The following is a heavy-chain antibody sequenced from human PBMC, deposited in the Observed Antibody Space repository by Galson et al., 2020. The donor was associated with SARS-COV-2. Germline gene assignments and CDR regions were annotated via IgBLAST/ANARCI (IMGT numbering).Heavy chain of an antibody. CDR1: GGTLSSYA. CDR2: IIPIFGTP. CDR3: VRDLNPSGVDPVRDY. D-gene: IGHD3-10*02. J-gene: IGHJ4*02. Sequence: SVTVSCKASGGTLSSYAISWVRPAPGQGLAWMGGIIPIFGTPHYAQKLHGRVTITADESTSTTYMELSSLRSEDTAVYYCVRDLNPSGVDPVRDYWGQGTLVTVSS. V-gene: IGHV1-69*13.